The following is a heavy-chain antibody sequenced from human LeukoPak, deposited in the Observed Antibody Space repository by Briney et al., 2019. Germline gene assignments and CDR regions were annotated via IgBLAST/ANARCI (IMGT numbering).Heavy chain of an antibody. J-gene: IGHJ6*03. V-gene: IGHV3-30*02. Sequence: PGGSLRLSCAASGFTFSSYGMHWVRQAPGKGLEWVAFIRYDGSNKYYADSVKGRFTISRDNSKNTLYLQMNSLRAEDTAVYYCARDYFKAYYMDVWGKGTTVTVSS. D-gene: IGHD2/OR15-2a*01. CDR3: ARDYFKAYYMDV. CDR2: IRYDGSNK. CDR1: GFTFSSYG.